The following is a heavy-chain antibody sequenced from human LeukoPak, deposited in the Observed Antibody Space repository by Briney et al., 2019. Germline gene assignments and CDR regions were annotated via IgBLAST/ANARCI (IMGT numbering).Heavy chain of an antibody. CDR2: ISSSSSST. D-gene: IGHD3-9*01. V-gene: IGHV3-11*06. CDR3: ARERSRYNILTGYSGVDV. Sequence: AGGSLRLSCAASGFTFRDYYMTWIRQAPGKGLEWVSYISSSSSSTNYAGSVKGRFTISRDDAKNSLYLQMSSLRAEDTAVYYCARERSRYNILTGYSGVDVWGKGTTVTVSS. CDR1: GFTFRDYY. J-gene: IGHJ6*04.